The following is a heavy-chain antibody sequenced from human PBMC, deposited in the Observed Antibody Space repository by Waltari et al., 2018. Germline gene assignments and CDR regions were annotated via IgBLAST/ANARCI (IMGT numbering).Heavy chain of an antibody. D-gene: IGHD2-15*01. CDR1: GFTFSSYR. J-gene: IGHJ4*02. V-gene: IGHV3-7*01. Sequence: EVQVVESGGDLVQPGGSLRLSCAGSGFTFSSYRMTWVRQAPGKGLEWVANINADGSEKEYVDSVKGRFTISRDNAKNSLYLQMNSLRVEDTAVYYCARLHSANYWGQGTLVTVSS. CDR2: INADGSEK. CDR3: ARLHSANY.